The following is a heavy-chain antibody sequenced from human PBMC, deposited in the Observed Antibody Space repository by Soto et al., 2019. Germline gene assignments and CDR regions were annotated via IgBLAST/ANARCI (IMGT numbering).Heavy chain of an antibody. CDR2: IYYSGST. D-gene: IGHD2-15*01. Sequence: LSLTCTVSGGSISSGDYHWSWIRQPPGKGLEWIGYIYYSGSTYYNPSLKSRVTISVDTSKNQFSLKLSSVTAADTAVYYCARGGLGYCSGGSCRHYYYYYGMDVWGQGTTVTVSS. CDR3: ARGGLGYCSGGSCRHYYYYYGMDV. J-gene: IGHJ6*02. CDR1: GGSISSGDYH. V-gene: IGHV4-30-4*01.